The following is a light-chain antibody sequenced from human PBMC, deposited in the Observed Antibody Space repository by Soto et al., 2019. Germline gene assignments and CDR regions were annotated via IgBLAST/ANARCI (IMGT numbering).Light chain of an antibody. CDR1: TSNMGKNS. J-gene: IGLJ2*01. V-gene: IGLV1-51*01. Sequence: QSVLTQPPSVSAAPGQKVTISCSGTTSNMGKNSVSWYRQLPGTAPKLLIFDNTYRPSGIPERFSGSKSGTSATLAITGLQSGDEADYYCGTWDSGLRAGVFGGGTKLTVL. CDR3: GTWDSGLRAGV. CDR2: DNT.